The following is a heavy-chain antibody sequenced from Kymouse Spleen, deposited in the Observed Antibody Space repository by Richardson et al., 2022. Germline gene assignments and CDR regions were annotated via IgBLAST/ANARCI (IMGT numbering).Heavy chain of an antibody. Sequence: QVQLVESGGGVVQPGRSLRLSCAASGFTFSSYGMHWVRQAPGKGLEWVAVIWYDGSNKYYADSVKGRFTISRDNSKNTLYLQMNSLRAEDTAVYYCARRITISGYFDLWGRGTLVTVSS. CDR3: ARRITISGYFDL. V-gene: IGHV3-33*01. J-gene: IGHJ2*01. CDR1: GFTFSSYG. CDR2: IWYDGSNK. D-gene: IGHD3-9*01.